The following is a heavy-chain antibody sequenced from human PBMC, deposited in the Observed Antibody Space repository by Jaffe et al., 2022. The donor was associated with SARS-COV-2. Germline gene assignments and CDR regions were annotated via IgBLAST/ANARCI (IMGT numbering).Heavy chain of an antibody. Sequence: QLQLQESGPGLVKPSETLSLTCTVSGGSISSSSYYWGWIRQPPGKGLEWIGSIYYSGSTYYNPSLKSRVTISVDTSKNQFSLKLSSVTAADTAVYYCARPRAGYNKGRREYFDLWGRGTLVTVSS. J-gene: IGHJ2*01. CDR2: IYYSGST. D-gene: IGHD5-12*01. CDR3: ARPRAGYNKGRREYFDL. CDR1: GGSISSSSYY. V-gene: IGHV4-39*01.